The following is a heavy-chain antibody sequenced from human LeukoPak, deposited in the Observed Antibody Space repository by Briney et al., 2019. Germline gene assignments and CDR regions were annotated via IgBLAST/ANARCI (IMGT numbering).Heavy chain of an antibody. CDR1: GYTFTGYY. CDR3: ARGDLYDILTGYYPYYFDY. J-gene: IGHJ4*02. D-gene: IGHD3-9*01. Sequence: ASVKVSCKASGYTFTGYYMHWVRQAPGQGLEWMGWINPNSGGTNYAQKFQGRVTMTRDTSISTAYMELSRLRSDDTAVYYCARGDLYDILTGYYPYYFDYWGQGTLVTLSS. V-gene: IGHV1-2*02. CDR2: INPNSGGT.